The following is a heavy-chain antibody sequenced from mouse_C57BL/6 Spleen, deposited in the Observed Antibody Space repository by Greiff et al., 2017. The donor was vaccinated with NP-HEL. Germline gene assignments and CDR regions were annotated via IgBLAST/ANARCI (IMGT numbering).Heavy chain of an antibody. CDR3: ARTKYYGSVYYFDY. V-gene: IGHV1-69*01. CDR2: IDPSDSYT. D-gene: IGHD1-1*01. CDR1: GYTFTSYW. Sequence: QVQLQQPGAELVMPGASVKLSCKASGYTFTSYWMHWVKQRPGQGLEWIGEIDPSDSYTNYNQKFKGKSTLTVDKSSSTAYMQLSSLTSEDSAVYYCARTKYYGSVYYFDYWGQGTTLTVSS. J-gene: IGHJ2*01.